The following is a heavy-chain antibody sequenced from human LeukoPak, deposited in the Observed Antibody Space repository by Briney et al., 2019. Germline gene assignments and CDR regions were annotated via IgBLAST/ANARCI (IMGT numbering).Heavy chain of an antibody. CDR3: ARGSSGDSSGYFFDY. V-gene: IGHV4-34*01. CDR2: INHSGST. Sequence: PSETLSLTCAVYGGSFSGYYWSWNRQPPGKGLEWIGEINHSGSTNYNPSLKSRVTISVDTSKNQFSLKLSSVTAADTAVYYCARGSSGDSSGYFFDYWGQGTLVTVSS. J-gene: IGHJ4*02. D-gene: IGHD6-19*01. CDR1: GGSFSGYY.